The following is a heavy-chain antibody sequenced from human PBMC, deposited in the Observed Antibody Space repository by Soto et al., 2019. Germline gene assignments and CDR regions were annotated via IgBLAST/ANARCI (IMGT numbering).Heavy chain of an antibody. D-gene: IGHD3-22*01. J-gene: IGHJ4*02. V-gene: IGHV3-48*01. CDR2: ISSSSSTI. CDR1: GFTFSTYS. Sequence: GGSLRLSCAASGFTFSTYSMNWVRQAPGKGLEWVSYISSSSSTIFYTDSVKGRFTVSRDNAKNSLYLKMNSLRAEDTVVYYCARSLGSSGYYYADDWGQGTLVTVSS. CDR3: ARSLGSSGYYYADD.